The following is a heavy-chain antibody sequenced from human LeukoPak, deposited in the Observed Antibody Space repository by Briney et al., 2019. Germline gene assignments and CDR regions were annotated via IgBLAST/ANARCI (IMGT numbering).Heavy chain of an antibody. Sequence: GKSLRLSCAASGFTFNNYGMHWVRQAPGKGLEWVSYISSSGSTIYYADSVKGRFTISRDNAKNSLYLQMNSLRAEDTAVYYCARDARDIVATEIDYWGQGTLVTVSS. V-gene: IGHV3-48*04. CDR3: ARDARDIVATEIDY. J-gene: IGHJ4*02. CDR2: ISSSGSTI. CDR1: GFTFNNYG. D-gene: IGHD5-12*01.